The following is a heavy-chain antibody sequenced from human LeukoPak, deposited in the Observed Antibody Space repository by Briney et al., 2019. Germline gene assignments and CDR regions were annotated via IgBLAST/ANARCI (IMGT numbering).Heavy chain of an antibody. CDR2: IIPIFGTA. J-gene: IGHJ4*02. Sequence: SVKVSCKASGGTFSSYAISWVRQAPGQGLEWMGGIIPIFGTANYAQKFQGRDTITADESTSTAYMELSSLRSEDTAVYYCASSPPYCSGGSCYLFDYWGQGTLVTVSS. D-gene: IGHD2-15*01. CDR3: ASSPPYCSGGSCYLFDY. CDR1: GGTFSSYA. V-gene: IGHV1-69*13.